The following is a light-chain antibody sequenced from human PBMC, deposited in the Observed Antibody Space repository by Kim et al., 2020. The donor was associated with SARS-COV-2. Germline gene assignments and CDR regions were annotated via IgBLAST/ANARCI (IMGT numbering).Light chain of an antibody. CDR2: GAS. J-gene: IGKJ4*02. Sequence: DIQMTQSPSSLSASVGDSVTITCRSSQTIHTYLNWYQQKPGKAPKLLIYGASSLESGIPSRFSGRGSGTDFTLTISSLQTEDFATYYCQHSYATLGLTFGGGTKVDIK. CDR3: QHSYATLGLT. V-gene: IGKV1-39*01. CDR1: QTIHTY.